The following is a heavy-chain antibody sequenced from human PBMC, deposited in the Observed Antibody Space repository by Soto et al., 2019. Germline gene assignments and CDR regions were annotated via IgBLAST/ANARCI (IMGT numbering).Heavy chain of an antibody. J-gene: IGHJ5*02. V-gene: IGHV1-69*13. D-gene: IGHD2-15*01. Sequence: ASVKASCKASGGTFSSYAISWVRQAPGQGLEWMGGIIPIFGTANYAQKFQGRVTITADESTSTAYMELSSLRSEDTAVYYCCRGPYRDWFDPCGSGNLFTLSS. CDR3: CRGPYRDWFDP. CDR1: GGTFSSYA. CDR2: IIPIFGTA.